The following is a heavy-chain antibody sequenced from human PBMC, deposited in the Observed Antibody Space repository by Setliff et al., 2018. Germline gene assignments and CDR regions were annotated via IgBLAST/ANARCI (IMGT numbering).Heavy chain of an antibody. D-gene: IGHD3-22*01. CDR2: IYYSGST. CDR1: GGSISSGDYY. Sequence: SETLSLTCTVSGGSISSGDYYWSWIRQPPGKGLEWIGYIYYSGSTYYNPSLKSRVTISVDTSKNQFSLKLSSVTAADTAVYYCARVGYYDSSGYSLAFDIWGQGTMVTVSS. V-gene: IGHV4-30-4*08. CDR3: ARVGYYDSSGYSLAFDI. J-gene: IGHJ3*02.